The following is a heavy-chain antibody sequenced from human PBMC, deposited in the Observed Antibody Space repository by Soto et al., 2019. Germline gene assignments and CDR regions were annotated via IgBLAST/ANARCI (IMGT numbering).Heavy chain of an antibody. D-gene: IGHD3-10*01. CDR3: ARIYYYGSGSENWFDP. Sequence: PSETLSLTCTVSGGSISSYYWSWIRPPPGKGLEWIGYIYYSGSTNYNPSLKSRVTISVDTSKNQFSLKLSSVTAADTSVYYCARIYYYGSGSENWFDPWGQGTLVTVSS. J-gene: IGHJ5*02. V-gene: IGHV4-59*08. CDR1: GGSISSYY. CDR2: IYYSGST.